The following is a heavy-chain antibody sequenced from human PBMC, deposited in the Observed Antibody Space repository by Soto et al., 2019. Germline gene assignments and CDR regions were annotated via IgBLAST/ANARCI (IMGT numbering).Heavy chain of an antibody. D-gene: IGHD3-10*01. CDR2: IDVGSGNT. CDR3: ARRAGGITMVRGPTNYYFDY. Sequence: SVKVSCKASGFTFTSSAVQWVRQARGQRLEWIGWIDVGSGNTNYAQKFQERVTITRDTSTSTAYMELSSLRSEDTAVYYCARRAGGITMVRGPTNYYFDYWGQGTLVTVSS. J-gene: IGHJ4*02. V-gene: IGHV1-58*01. CDR1: GFTFTSSA.